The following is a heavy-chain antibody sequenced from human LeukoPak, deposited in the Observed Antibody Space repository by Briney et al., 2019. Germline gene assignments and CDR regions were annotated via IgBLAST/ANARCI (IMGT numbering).Heavy chain of an antibody. Sequence: ASVKVSCKASGYTFTSYGISWVRQAPGQGLEWMGWMNPKSGNTGYSPSLQGRVTMTRDTSISTAYMELSSLRSDDTAVYYCARAPPRLWSDIYDYYYYGMDVWGQGTTVTVSS. D-gene: IGHD2-21*01. V-gene: IGHV1-8*02. CDR1: GYTFTSYG. J-gene: IGHJ6*02. CDR3: ARAPPRLWSDIYDYYYYGMDV. CDR2: MNPKSGNT.